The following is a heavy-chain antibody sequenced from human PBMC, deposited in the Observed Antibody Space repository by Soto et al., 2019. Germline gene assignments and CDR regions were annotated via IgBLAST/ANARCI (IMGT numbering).Heavy chain of an antibody. D-gene: IGHD3-16*01. V-gene: IGHV4-30-4*01. Sequence: SETLSLTCTVSGGSTSSDNYWSWIRQPPGKGLEWIGHIYYSGNTDYNPSLKSRLAISIDTSKNQFSLKLSSATAADTAVYFCAREGGESSDGLYYFDSWGQGSLVTVSS. CDR2: IYYSGNT. CDR1: GGSTSSDNY. CDR3: AREGGESSDGLYYFDS. J-gene: IGHJ4*02.